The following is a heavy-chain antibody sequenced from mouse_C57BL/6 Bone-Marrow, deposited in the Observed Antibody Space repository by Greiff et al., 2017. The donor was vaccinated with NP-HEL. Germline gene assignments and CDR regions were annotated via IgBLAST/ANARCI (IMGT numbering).Heavy chain of an antibody. CDR3: ARPPLDY. Sequence: EVKLVESGGDLVKPGGSLKLSCAASGFTFSSYGMSWVRQTPDKRLEWVATICSGGSYTYYPDSVKWRFTLSRDNAKNTLDLQMSSLKSEDTAMYYCARPPLDYWGQGTSVTVSS. CDR2: ICSGGSYT. CDR1: GFTFSSYG. J-gene: IGHJ4*01. V-gene: IGHV5-6*01.